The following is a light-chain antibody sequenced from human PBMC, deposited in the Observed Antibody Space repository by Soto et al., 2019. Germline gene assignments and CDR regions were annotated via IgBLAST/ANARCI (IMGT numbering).Light chain of an antibody. CDR2: GAS. CDR3: QQYGSSAPIT. CDR1: QSISTN. Sequence: EIVLTQSPDTLSLSPGERATLSCRASQSISTNLAWYQQKPGQAPRLLIYGASIRATGIPDRFSGSGSETDFTLTISRLEPEDFALYYCQQYGSSAPITFGQGTRLEI. V-gene: IGKV3-20*01. J-gene: IGKJ5*01.